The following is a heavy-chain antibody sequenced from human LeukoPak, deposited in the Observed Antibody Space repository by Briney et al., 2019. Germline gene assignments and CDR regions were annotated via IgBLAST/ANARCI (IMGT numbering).Heavy chain of an antibody. CDR3: ARDGYSSSWYDY. V-gene: IGHV3-21*01. Sequence: GGSLRLSCAASGFTFSSYTMNWVRQAPGKGLEYVSSISSSSSHIYYADSVKGRFTISRDNTKSSLYLQMNSLRAEDTAVYYCARDGYSSSWYDYWGQGTLVTVSS. J-gene: IGHJ4*02. D-gene: IGHD6-13*01. CDR1: GFTFSSYT. CDR2: ISSSSSHI.